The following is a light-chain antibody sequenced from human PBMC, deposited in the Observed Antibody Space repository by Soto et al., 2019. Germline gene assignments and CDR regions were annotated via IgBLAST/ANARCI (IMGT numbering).Light chain of an antibody. CDR1: SSDVGGYNY. Sequence: QSALTQPPSASGSFGQSVTISCTGTSSDVGGYNYVSWYQQHPGKAPKLMIYEVSERPSGVSDRFSGSKSGNTASLTVSGLQAEDEADYYCSSYTSSSTLVFGTGTKVTVL. CDR2: EVS. J-gene: IGLJ1*01. V-gene: IGLV2-14*01. CDR3: SSYTSSSTLV.